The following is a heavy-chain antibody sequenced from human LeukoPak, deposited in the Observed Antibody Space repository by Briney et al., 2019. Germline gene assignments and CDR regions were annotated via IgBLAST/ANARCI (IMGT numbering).Heavy chain of an antibody. CDR1: GDSVSSNSAA. Sequence: SQTLSLTCVISGDSVSSNSAAWNWIRQSPSRGLEWLGRTYYRSKWYNDHALSVKSRININPDTSKNQFSLQLNYVTPEDTAVYYCARESSSWYGYFHHWGQGTLVTVSS. D-gene: IGHD6-13*01. CDR3: ARESSSWYGYFHH. CDR2: TYYRSKWYN. J-gene: IGHJ1*01. V-gene: IGHV6-1*01.